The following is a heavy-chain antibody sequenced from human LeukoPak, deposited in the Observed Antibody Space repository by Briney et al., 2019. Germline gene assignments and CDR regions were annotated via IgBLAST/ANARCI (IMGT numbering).Heavy chain of an antibody. V-gene: IGHV3-9*03. Sequence: ISWNIVITVYADSVKGRFTISRDSAKNSLYRQKNSLRAEDMALYYCAKGGYSYGYPFDYWGQGTLVTVSS. CDR2: ISWNIVIT. J-gene: IGHJ4*02. CDR3: AKGGYSYGYPFDY. D-gene: IGHD5-18*01.